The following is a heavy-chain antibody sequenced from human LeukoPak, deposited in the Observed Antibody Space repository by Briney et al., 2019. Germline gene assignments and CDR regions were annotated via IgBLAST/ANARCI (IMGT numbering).Heavy chain of an antibody. D-gene: IGHD1-26*01. CDR3: ARDSVYSGSSLDY. J-gene: IGHJ4*02. CDR1: AGSISSYY. Sequence: SETLSLTCTVSAGSISSYYWSWLRQPPGKGLEWIGYIYYSGSTNYNPSLKSRVTISVDTSKNQFSLKLSSVTAADTAVYYCARDSVYSGSSLDYWGQGALVTVSS. V-gene: IGHV4-59*12. CDR2: IYYSGST.